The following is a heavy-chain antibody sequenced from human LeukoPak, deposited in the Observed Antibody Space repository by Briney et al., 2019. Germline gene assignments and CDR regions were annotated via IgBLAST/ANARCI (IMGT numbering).Heavy chain of an antibody. Sequence: GGSLRLSCAASGFSFCTYSVNWVRQAPGKGLEWVSSISSSSTYIYYADSVKGRFTISRDNAKNSLYLQMSSLRAEDTAVYYCARDPESGYDIYMDVWGKGTTVTVSS. J-gene: IGHJ6*03. V-gene: IGHV3-21*01. CDR2: ISSSSTYI. CDR1: GFSFCTYS. CDR3: ARDPESGYDIYMDV. D-gene: IGHD5-12*01.